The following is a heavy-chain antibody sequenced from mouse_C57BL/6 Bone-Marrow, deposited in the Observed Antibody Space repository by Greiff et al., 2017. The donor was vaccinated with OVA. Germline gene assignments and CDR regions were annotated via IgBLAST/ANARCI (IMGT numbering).Heavy chain of an antibody. J-gene: IGHJ1*03. CDR1: GYTFTDYY. D-gene: IGHD1-1*01. Sequence: EVQLQQSGPELVKPGASVKISCKASGYTFTDYYMNWVKQSHGKSLEWIGDINPNNGGTSYNQKFKGKATLTVDKSSSTAYMELRSLTSEDSAVYYCARITTVVAPPYFDVWGTGTTVTVSS. CDR2: INPNNGGT. CDR3: ARITTVVAPPYFDV. V-gene: IGHV1-26*01.